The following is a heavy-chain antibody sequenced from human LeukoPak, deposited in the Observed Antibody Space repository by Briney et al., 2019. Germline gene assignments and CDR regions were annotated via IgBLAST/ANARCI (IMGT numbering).Heavy chain of an antibody. CDR3: ARAHITEGVVDGFDI. J-gene: IGHJ3*02. CDR1: GGSISSGGYY. Sequence: PSQTLSLTCTVSGGSISSGGYYWSWIRQHPGKGLEWIGCIYYSGSTYYNPSLKSRITISVDTSKNQFSLKLSSVTAADTAVYYCARAHITEGVVDGFDIWGQGTMVTVSS. D-gene: IGHD3-10*01. V-gene: IGHV4-31*03. CDR2: IYYSGST.